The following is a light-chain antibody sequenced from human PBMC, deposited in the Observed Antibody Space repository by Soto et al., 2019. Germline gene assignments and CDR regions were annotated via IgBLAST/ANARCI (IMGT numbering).Light chain of an antibody. CDR1: SSNIGAGYD. V-gene: IGLV1-40*01. J-gene: IGLJ1*01. CDR2: ANG. CDR3: QSYDRSLSGYV. Sequence: QSLLTQPPSVSGAAGQRVTISCTGSSSNIGAGYDVHWYQQLPGTAPKLLIYANGNRPSGVPDRFSGSKSGTSASLAITGLQAEDEADYYCQSYDRSLSGYVLGTGTKVTVL.